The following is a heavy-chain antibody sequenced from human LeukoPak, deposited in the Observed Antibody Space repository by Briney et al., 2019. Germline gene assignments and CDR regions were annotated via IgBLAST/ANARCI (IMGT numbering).Heavy chain of an antibody. V-gene: IGHV3-48*03. Sequence: GGSLRLSCAASGFTFSSYEMNWVRQAPGKGLEWVSYISRSGSTIYYADSVKGRFTISRDNAKNSLYLQMNSLRAEDTAVYYCARDPVDFLFDYWGQGTLVTVSS. CDR3: ARDPVDFLFDY. CDR1: GFTFSSYE. CDR2: ISRSGSTI. J-gene: IGHJ4*02. D-gene: IGHD5-12*01.